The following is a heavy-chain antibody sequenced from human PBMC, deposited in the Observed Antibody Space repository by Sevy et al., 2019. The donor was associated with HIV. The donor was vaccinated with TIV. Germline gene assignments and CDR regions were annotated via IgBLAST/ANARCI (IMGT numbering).Heavy chain of an antibody. CDR2: IDSGGST. D-gene: IGHD3-22*01. CDR3: ARDRYYDASGYYYYYYGMDV. V-gene: IGHV3-66*01. J-gene: IGHJ6*02. Sequence: GGSLRLSCEASGFTVSGNYMAWVRLAPGKGLEWVSLIDSGGSTYYADSVKGSFAISRDNAKNTLYLQMNPLRAEDTAVYFCARDRYYDASGYYYYYYGMDVWGQGTTVTVSS. CDR1: GFTVSGNY.